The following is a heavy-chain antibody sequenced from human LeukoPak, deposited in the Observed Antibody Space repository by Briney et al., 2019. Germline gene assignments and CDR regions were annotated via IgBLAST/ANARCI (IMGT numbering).Heavy chain of an antibody. CDR1: GFTFSGYW. J-gene: IGHJ4*02. CDR2: MNLDGSVI. CDR3: ATSDDSSGSD. D-gene: IGHD3-22*01. V-gene: IGHV3-7*01. Sequence: GGSLRLSCAASGFTFSGYWMSWVRQAPGKGLEWVANMNLDGSVIHYVDSAKGRFTISRDNAKNSLYLQMNYLRAEDTAFYYCATSDDSSGSDWGQGTLVTVSS.